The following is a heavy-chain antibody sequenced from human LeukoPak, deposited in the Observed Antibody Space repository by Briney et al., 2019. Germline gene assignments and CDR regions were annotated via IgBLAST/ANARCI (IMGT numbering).Heavy chain of an antibody. Sequence: ASVKVSCKASGYTFTSYDINWVRQATGQGLEWMGWMNPNSGNTGYAQKFQGRVTMTRNTSISTAYMELSSLRSEDTAIYYCARFAVHRRITVPGQFGLDYWGQGTLVTVSS. CDR3: ARFAVHRRITVPGQFGLDY. CDR2: MNPNSGNT. V-gene: IGHV1-8*01. D-gene: IGHD6-19*01. CDR1: GYTFTSYD. J-gene: IGHJ4*02.